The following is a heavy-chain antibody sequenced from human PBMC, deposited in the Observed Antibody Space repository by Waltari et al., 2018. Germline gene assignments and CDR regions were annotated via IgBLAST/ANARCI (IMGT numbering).Heavy chain of an antibody. D-gene: IGHD1-26*01. CDR3: AKTAPSGRGNAFDI. J-gene: IGHJ3*02. CDR2: FDPEDGET. CDR1: GYTLTELS. Sequence: QVQLVQSGAEVKKPGASVKVSCKVSGYTLTELSMHWVRQAPGKGLEWMGGFDPEDGETIYAQKFQGRVTMTEDTSTDTAYMELNSLRAEDTAVYYCAKTAPSGRGNAFDIWGQGTMVTVSS. V-gene: IGHV1-24*01.